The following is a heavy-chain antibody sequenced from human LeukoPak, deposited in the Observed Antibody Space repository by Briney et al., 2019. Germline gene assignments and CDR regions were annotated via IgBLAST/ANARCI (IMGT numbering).Heavy chain of an antibody. CDR2: INTDGSST. CDR3: ARGIAARPKLVSYFDY. V-gene: IGHV3-74*01. Sequence: PGGSLRLSCAASGFTFSSYWMHWVRQAPGKGLVWVSRINTDGSSTSYADSVKGRFTISRDNAKNTLYLQMNSLRAEDTAVYYCARGIAARPKLVSYFDYWGQGTLVTVSS. CDR1: GFTFSSYW. D-gene: IGHD6-6*01. J-gene: IGHJ4*02.